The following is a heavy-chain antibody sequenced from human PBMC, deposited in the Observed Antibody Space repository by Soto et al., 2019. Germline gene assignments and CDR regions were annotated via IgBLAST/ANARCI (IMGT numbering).Heavy chain of an antibody. J-gene: IGHJ4*02. CDR3: VRARATDSRPDY. CDR1: GFTFSLYA. CDR2: VSSGSSYI. V-gene: IGHV3-21*01. Sequence: GGSLNLSCAASGFTFSLYAMIWVRQAPGKGLEWVSSVSSGSSYIYSADSLKGRFTISRDDAKNSLYLQMNSLRADDTAIYYCVRARATDSRPDYWGQGSLVNVS. D-gene: IGHD3-22*01.